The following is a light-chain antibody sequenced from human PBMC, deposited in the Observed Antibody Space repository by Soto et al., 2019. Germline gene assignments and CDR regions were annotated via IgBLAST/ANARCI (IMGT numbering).Light chain of an antibody. Sequence: DIQMTQSPSSLSASVGDRVTITCRASQSISSYLNWYQQKPGKAPKLLIYAASSLQSGVPSRFSGSGSGTDFILTISSLQPEDFATYYCQQSYSTPRTFGQGTKVETK. V-gene: IGKV1-39*01. CDR1: QSISSY. CDR3: QQSYSTPRT. J-gene: IGKJ1*01. CDR2: AAS.